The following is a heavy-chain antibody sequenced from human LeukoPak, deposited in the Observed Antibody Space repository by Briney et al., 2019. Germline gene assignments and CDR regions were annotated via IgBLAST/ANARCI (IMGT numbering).Heavy chain of an antibody. Sequence: SETLSLTCTVSGYSISSGYYWGWIRQPPGKGLEWIGSIYHSGSTYYNPSLKSRVTISVDTSKNQFSLKLSSVTAADTAVYYCAREYDSGLEYFQHWGQGTLVTVSS. V-gene: IGHV4-38-2*02. J-gene: IGHJ1*01. CDR3: AREYDSGLEYFQH. CDR1: GYSISSGYY. D-gene: IGHD3-22*01. CDR2: IYHSGST.